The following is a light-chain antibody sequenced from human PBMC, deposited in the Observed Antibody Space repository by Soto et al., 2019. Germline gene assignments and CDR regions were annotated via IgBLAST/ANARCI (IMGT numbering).Light chain of an antibody. CDR1: QSVSSSY. J-gene: IGKJ1*01. V-gene: IGKV3-20*01. CDR3: QQFSNS. Sequence: EIVLTQSPGTLTLSPGERATLSCRASQSVSSSYLAWYQQRPGQAPRLLIYGTTSKASGLPDRFGSSGCGTYFPLIISMLQPEDLAVYCCQQFSNSFGQGTKVDIK. CDR2: GTT.